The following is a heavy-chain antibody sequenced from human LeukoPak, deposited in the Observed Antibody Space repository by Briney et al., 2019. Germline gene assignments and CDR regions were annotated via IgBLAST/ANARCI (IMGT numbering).Heavy chain of an antibody. V-gene: IGHV4-59*01. CDR2: IYYSGGT. J-gene: IGHJ4*02. CDR3: ARESVADYYFDY. D-gene: IGHD6-19*01. Sequence: PSETLSLTCTVSGGSISSYYWSWIRQPPGKGLEWIGYIYYSGGTNYNPSLKSRVTISVDTSKNQFSLKLSSVTAADTAVYYCARESVADYYFDYWGQGTLVTVSS. CDR1: GGSISSYY.